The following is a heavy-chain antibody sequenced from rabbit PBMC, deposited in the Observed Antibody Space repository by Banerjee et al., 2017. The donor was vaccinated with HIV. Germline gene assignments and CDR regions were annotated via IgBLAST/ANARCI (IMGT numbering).Heavy chain of an antibody. V-gene: IGHV1S45*01. CDR3: GRDLAGVIGWNFNL. CDR1: GFSFSNKYV. J-gene: IGHJ4*01. D-gene: IGHD4-1*01. CDR2: INTNSGTT. Sequence: QEQLEESGGDLVKPEGSLTLTCTASGFSFSNKYVMCWVRQAPGKGLEWIACINTNSGTTYYASWAKGRFTTSRSTSLNTVTLQLNSLTAADTATCFCGRDLAGVIGWNFNLWGQGTLVTVS.